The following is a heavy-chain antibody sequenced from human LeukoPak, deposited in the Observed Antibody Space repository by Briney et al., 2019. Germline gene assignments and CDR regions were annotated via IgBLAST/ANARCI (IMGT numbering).Heavy chain of an antibody. CDR3: VKDTSGASQYFQY. CDR2: IKQDGSEK. CDR1: GFTFSSYW. Sequence: GGSLRLSCAASGFTFSSYWMSWVRQAPGKGLEWVANIKQDGSEKYYVDSVKGRFTISRDNAKNSLYLQMNSLRPEDMALYYCVKDTSGASQYFQYWGHGTVVTVSS. D-gene: IGHD2-15*01. V-gene: IGHV3-7*03. J-gene: IGHJ1*01.